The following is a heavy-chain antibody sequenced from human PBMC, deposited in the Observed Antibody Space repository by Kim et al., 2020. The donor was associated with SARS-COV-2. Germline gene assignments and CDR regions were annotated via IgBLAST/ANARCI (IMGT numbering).Heavy chain of an antibody. J-gene: IGHJ3*02. V-gene: IGHV3-48*01. D-gene: IGHD3-16*01. CDR3: VRDRMGGAFDM. CDR2: I. Sequence: IYYADSVEGRYTIARDNAKNSLFLRMNSLRGEDAAIYYCVRDRMGGAFDMWGQGTMVTVSS.